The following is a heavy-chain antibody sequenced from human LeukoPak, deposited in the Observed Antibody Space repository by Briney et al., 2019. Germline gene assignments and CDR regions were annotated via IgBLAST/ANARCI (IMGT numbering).Heavy chain of an antibody. CDR1: GGSISSSSYY. CDR3: ARLTPLWANAFDI. V-gene: IGHV4-39*01. D-gene: IGHD2-21*01. Sequence: SETLSLTCTVSGGSISSSSYYWGWIRQPTGKGLEWIGSIYYSGSTYYNPSLKSRVTISVDTSKNQFSLKLSSVTAADTAVYYCARLTPLWANAFDIWGQGTMVTVSS. J-gene: IGHJ3*02. CDR2: IYYSGST.